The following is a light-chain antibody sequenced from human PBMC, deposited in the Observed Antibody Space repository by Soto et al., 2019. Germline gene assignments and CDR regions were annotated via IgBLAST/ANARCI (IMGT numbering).Light chain of an antibody. CDR3: QQYGSSLIT. CDR2: GAS. Sequence: EIVLTHSPGTLSLSQCERATLSCRASQSVSNNYLAWYQQKPGQAPRLLIYGASNRATGIPDRFSGSGSGTDFTLTISRLEPEDFAVYYCQQYGSSLITFGQGTRLEIK. CDR1: QSVSNNY. J-gene: IGKJ5*01. V-gene: IGKV3-20*01.